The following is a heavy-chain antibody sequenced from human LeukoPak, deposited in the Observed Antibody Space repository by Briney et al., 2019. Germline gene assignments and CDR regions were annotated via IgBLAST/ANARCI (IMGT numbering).Heavy chain of an antibody. Sequence: GSLRLSCAASGFTFSSYSMNWVRQAPGKGLEWVSSISSSSSYIYYADSVKGRFTISRDNAKNSLYLQMNSLRAEDTAVYYCAKDYYGSDYYFDYWGQGTLVTVSS. V-gene: IGHV3-21*04. CDR2: ISSSSSYI. J-gene: IGHJ4*02. CDR1: GFTFSSYS. CDR3: AKDYYGSDYYFDY. D-gene: IGHD3-10*01.